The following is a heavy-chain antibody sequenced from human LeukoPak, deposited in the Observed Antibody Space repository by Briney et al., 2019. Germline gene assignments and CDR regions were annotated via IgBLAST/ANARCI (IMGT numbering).Heavy chain of an antibody. CDR2: IYCGGST. CDR1: GFTFSSNY. CDR3: ARDCAAVAAI. J-gene: IGHJ4*02. V-gene: IGHV3-53*01. D-gene: IGHD6-19*01. Sequence: GGSLRLSCAASGFTFSSNYMSWVRQAPGKGPEWVTVIYCGGSTYYADSVKGRLTISRDNSKNTLKLQRNSLRAEDKAVYYWARDCAAVAAIWGQGTLVTVSS.